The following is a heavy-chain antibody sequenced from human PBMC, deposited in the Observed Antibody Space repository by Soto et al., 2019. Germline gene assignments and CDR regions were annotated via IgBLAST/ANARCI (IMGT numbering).Heavy chain of an antibody. J-gene: IGHJ6*02. Sequence: GGSLRLSCSASGFTFSSYAMHWVRQAPGKGLEYVSAISSNGGSTYYADSVKGRFTISRDNSKNTLYLQMSSLRAEDTAVYYCVKGSLRFLPYYGMDVWGQGTTVTVSS. CDR1: GFTFSSYA. V-gene: IGHV3-64D*08. CDR3: VKGSLRFLPYYGMDV. CDR2: ISSNGGST. D-gene: IGHD3-3*01.